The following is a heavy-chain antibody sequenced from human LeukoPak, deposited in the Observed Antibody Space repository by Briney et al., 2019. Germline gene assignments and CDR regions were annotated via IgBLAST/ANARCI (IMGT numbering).Heavy chain of an antibody. Sequence: SETLSLTCTVSGGSISSSSYYWGWIRQPPGKGLEWIGSIYYSGSTYYNPSLKSRVTISVDTSKNQFSLKLSSVTAADTAVYYCARQSTYGNYRFDPWGQGTLVTVSS. J-gene: IGHJ5*02. V-gene: IGHV4-39*01. D-gene: IGHD4-11*01. CDR2: IYYSGST. CDR3: ARQSTYGNYRFDP. CDR1: GGSISSSSYY.